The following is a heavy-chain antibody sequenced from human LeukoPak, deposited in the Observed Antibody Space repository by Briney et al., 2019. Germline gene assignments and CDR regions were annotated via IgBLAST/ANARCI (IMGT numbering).Heavy chain of an antibody. CDR1: GFTFSTFA. CDR2: ISGSGGIT. D-gene: IGHD2-15*01. V-gene: IGHV3-23*01. J-gene: IGHJ4*02. Sequence: GGSLRLSCVASGFTFSTFAMTWVRQAPGKGLEWVSLISGSGGITYYADSVNGRFTISRDNSKNTLYLQMHSLRAEDTAVYYCAARPGEVAVPFDYWGQGTLVTVSS. CDR3: AARPGEVAVPFDY.